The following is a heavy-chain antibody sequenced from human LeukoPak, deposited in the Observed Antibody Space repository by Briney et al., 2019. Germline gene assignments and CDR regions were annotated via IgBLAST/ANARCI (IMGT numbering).Heavy chain of an antibody. D-gene: IGHD4-17*01. CDR1: GASISNINYS. CDR3: ARGTYGYYMDV. CDR2: IYYNGST. V-gene: IGHV4-39*01. Sequence: KASETLSLTCTVSGASISNINYSWAWIRQPPGKGLEWIGNIYYNGSTYYSPSLKSRVTISVDTSKNQFSLKLSSVTAADTAVYFCARGTYGYYMDVWGKGTTVTVSS. J-gene: IGHJ6*03.